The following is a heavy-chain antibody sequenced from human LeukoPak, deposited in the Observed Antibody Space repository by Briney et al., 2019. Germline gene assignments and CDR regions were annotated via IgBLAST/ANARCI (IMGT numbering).Heavy chain of an antibody. J-gene: IGHJ3*02. CDR3: ARRVGSSGWYGDDAFDI. D-gene: IGHD6-19*01. CDR1: GYSISSGYY. V-gene: IGHV4-38-2*01. CDR2: IYYSGST. Sequence: PSETLSLTCAVSGYSISSGYYWGCIRQPPGKGLEWIGSIYYSGSTYYNPSLKSRVTISVDTSKNQFSLKLSSVTAADTAVYYCARRVGSSGWYGDDAFDIWGQGTMLTVSS.